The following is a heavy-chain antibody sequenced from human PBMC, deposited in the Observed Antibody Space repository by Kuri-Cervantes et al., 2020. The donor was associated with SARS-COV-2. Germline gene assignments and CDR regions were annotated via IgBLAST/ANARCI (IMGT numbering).Heavy chain of an antibody. J-gene: IGHJ4*02. CDR1: GFTFSSYA. CDR3: AKVREGDDGGYRYHFDY. D-gene: IGHD2-15*01. V-gene: IGHV3-23*01. CDR2: TSGSGGRT. Sequence: GESLKISCAASGFTFSSYAMNWVRQAPGKGLEWVSATSGSGGRTYYADSVEGRFTISRDNSKNTLYLQVNSLRAEDTAVYYCAKVREGDDGGYRYHFDYWGQGTLVTVSS.